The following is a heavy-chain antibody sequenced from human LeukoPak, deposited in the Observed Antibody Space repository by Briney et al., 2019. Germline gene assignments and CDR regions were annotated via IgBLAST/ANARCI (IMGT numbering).Heavy chain of an antibody. CDR1: GFTFSSYA. Sequence: PGGSLRLSCAASGFTFSSYAMSWVRQAPGKGLEWVSVIGGSGGKTSYADSVKGRFTISRDNSKDTLYLQTNSLRAEDTALYYCAKGRDEWFSSFHIWGQGTTVSVSS. CDR3: AKGRDEWFSSFHI. CDR2: IGGSGGKT. V-gene: IGHV3-23*01. D-gene: IGHD2-8*01. J-gene: IGHJ6*02.